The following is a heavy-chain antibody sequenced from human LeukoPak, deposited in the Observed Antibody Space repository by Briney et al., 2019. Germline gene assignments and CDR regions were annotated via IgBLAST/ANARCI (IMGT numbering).Heavy chain of an antibody. D-gene: IGHD3-10*01. Sequence: SQTLSLTCTVSSDSISSGGYYWSCIRQHPGEGLECIGYIYHSGYTYYNPSLKSRVTISVDTSKNQFSLKLSSVTAADTAVYYCARDRVRGVATPLIFDYWGQGTLVTVSS. CDR2: IYHSGYT. CDR1: SDSISSGGYY. V-gene: IGHV4-31*03. CDR3: ARDRVRGVATPLIFDY. J-gene: IGHJ4*02.